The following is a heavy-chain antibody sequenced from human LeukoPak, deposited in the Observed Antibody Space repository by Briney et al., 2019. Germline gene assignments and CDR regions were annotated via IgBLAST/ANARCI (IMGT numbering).Heavy chain of an antibody. CDR2: IYHSGST. J-gene: IGHJ6*02. CDR3: ARDIGRYGMDV. D-gene: IGHD3-16*02. CDR1: GGSISSGGYS. V-gene: IGHV4-30-2*01. Sequence: PSETLSLTCAVSGGSISSGGYSWSWIRQPPGKGLEWIGYIYHSGSTYYNPSLKSRVTISVDRSKNQFSLELSSVTAADTAVYYCARDIGRYGMDVWGQGTTVTVSS.